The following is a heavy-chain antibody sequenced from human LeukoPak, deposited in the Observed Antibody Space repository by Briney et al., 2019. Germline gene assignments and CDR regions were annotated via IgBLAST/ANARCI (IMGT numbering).Heavy chain of an antibody. Sequence: SETLSLTCTVSDGSISSYYWSWIRQPAGKGLEWIGRIYTSGSTNYNPSLKSRVTMSVDTSKNQFSLKLSSVTAADTAVYYCARDHRYCSSTSCFNWFDPWGQGTLVTVSS. V-gene: IGHV4-4*07. CDR2: IYTSGST. CDR1: DGSISSYY. J-gene: IGHJ5*02. D-gene: IGHD2-2*01. CDR3: ARDHRYCSSTSCFNWFDP.